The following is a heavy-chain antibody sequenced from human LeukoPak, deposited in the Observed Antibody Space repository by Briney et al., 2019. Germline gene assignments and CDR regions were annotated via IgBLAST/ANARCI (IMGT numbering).Heavy chain of an antibody. D-gene: IGHD4-17*01. CDR1: GGSISSYY. CDR3: ARVPDYGDYLNWFDP. V-gene: IGHV4-38-2*02. Sequence: PSETLSLTCTVSGGSISSYYWSWIRQPPGKGLEWIGSIYHSGSTYYNPSLKSRVTISVDTSKNQFSLKLSSVTAADTAVYYCARVPDYGDYLNWFDPWGQGTLVTVSS. CDR2: IYHSGST. J-gene: IGHJ5*02.